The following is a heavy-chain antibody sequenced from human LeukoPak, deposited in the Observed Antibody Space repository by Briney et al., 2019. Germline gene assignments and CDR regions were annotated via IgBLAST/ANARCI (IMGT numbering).Heavy chain of an antibody. CDR2: IKQDGSET. CDR1: GFTFSSSW. D-gene: IGHD5-18*01. V-gene: IGHV3-7*01. CDR3: ARGGLDGWIHLWPSSHFDY. Sequence: GGSLRLSCSASGFTFSSSWMNWVRQAPGKGLVWVANIKQDGSETYYVDSVKGRFTISRDNARNSLYLQMSSLRVEDAAVYYCARGGLDGWIHLWPSSHFDYWGQGTLVTVSS. J-gene: IGHJ4*02.